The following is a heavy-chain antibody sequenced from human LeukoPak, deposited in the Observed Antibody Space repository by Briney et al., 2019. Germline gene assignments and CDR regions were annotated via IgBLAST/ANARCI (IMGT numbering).Heavy chain of an antibody. J-gene: IGHJ4*02. CDR1: GFTFGDYA. CDR2: IRSKAYGGTT. Sequence: RTGGSLILSCTASGFTFGDYAMSWVRQAPGKGLEWVGFIRSKAYGGTTEYAASVKGRFTISRDDSKSIAYLQMNSLKTEDTAVYYCTRDHDIAVAGTAGSFDYWGQGTLVTVSS. D-gene: IGHD6-19*01. CDR3: TRDHDIAVAGTAGSFDY. V-gene: IGHV3-49*04.